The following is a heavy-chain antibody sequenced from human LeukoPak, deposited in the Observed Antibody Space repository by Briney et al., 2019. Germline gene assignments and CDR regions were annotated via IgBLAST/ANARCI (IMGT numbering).Heavy chain of an antibody. D-gene: IGHD1-26*01. CDR1: GYTFTNYW. CDR3: ARQRAWRELGAFDI. J-gene: IGHJ3*02. CDR2: IFPADPDT. Sequence: GESLKISCKGSGYTFTNYWIGWVRQMPGKGLEWMGIIFPADPDTRYSPSFQGQVTISADRSITTAYLQWNGLKAADTAIYYCARQRAWRELGAFDIWGLGTMVTVSS. V-gene: IGHV5-51*01.